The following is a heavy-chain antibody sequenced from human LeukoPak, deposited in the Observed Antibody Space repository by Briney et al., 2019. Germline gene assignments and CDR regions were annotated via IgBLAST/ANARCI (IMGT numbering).Heavy chain of an antibody. CDR2: IYSVGST. D-gene: IGHD6-19*01. V-gene: IGHV3-66*02. Sequence: GGSLRLSCAASGFTVNSNYMTWVRQAPGKGLEWVSVIYSVGSTYYADSVRGRFTISRDNSRNTLYLQMNSLRAEDTAIYYCARNPSYSSSLYSGQGTLVTVSS. J-gene: IGHJ4*02. CDR1: GFTVNSNY. CDR3: ARNPSYSSSLY.